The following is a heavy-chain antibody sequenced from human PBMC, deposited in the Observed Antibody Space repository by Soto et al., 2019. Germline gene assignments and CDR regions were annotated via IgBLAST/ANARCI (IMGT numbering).Heavy chain of an antibody. CDR3: AHIPGSYCTSFSCYTSGRFDP. CDR2: IYWDDDK. D-gene: IGHD2-2*02. V-gene: IGHV2-5*02. J-gene: IGHJ5*02. Sequence: SGPTLVNPTQTLTLTCTFSGFSLSSGVGVGWIRQPPGKALEWLALIYWDDDKRYSPSLKSRLTITKDTSKNQVVLTITNMDPVDTATYYCAHIPGSYCTSFSCYTSGRFDPWGQGTLVTVSS. CDR1: GFSLSSGVG.